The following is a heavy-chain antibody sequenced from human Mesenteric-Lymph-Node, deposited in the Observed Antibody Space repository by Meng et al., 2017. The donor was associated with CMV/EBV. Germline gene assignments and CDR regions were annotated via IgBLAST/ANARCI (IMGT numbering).Heavy chain of an antibody. CDR3: AREGRDYYYYYGMDI. Sequence: GESLKISCEASGFTFGSYWMSWVRQAPGKGLEWVANINQYGSEEYYVDSVKGRFTISRDTSKNTLFLQMNSLRAEDTAVYYCAREGRDYYYYYGMDIWGQGTTVTVSS. D-gene: IGHD1-1*01. CDR2: INQYGSEE. J-gene: IGHJ6*02. CDR1: GFTFGSYW. V-gene: IGHV3-7*01.